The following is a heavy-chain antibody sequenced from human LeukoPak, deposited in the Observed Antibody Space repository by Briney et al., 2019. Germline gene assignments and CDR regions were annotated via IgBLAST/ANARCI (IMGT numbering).Heavy chain of an antibody. CDR1: GLTFSDYY. CDR2: ISSRSSYT. J-gene: IGHJ4*02. D-gene: IGHD5-24*01. CDR3: ASSLTPGHGYNSRPFDY. V-gene: IGHV3-11*06. Sequence: GGSLRLSCAASGLTFSDYYMSWSRQAPGKGLEWVSYISSRSSYTKYADSVKGRFTISRDNAKNSLHLQMNSLRAEDTAVYYCASSLTPGHGYNSRPFDYWGPGTLVTVSS.